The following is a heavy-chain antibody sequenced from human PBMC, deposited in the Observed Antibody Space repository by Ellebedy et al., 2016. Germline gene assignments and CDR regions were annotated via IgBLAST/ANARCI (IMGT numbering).Heavy chain of an antibody. CDR1: RGSMNGNY. V-gene: IGHV4-59*12. CDR3: ARRGYCDGGTCYSTPQIDL. D-gene: IGHD2-15*01. Sequence: SETLSLTCTVSRGSMNGNYWRWIRQPPGKGLEWIGYIYYSGSSTYNPSLKSRVTISVHTSKNQFSLKLSSVTAADTSVYFCARRGYCDGGTCYSTPQIDLWGQGTLVTVSS. CDR2: IYYSGSS. J-gene: IGHJ5*02.